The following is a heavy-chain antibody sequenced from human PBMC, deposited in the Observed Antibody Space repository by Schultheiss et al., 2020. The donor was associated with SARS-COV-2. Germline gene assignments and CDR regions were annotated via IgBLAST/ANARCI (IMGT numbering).Heavy chain of an antibody. CDR1: GGSISSGGYY. J-gene: IGHJ6*02. CDR2: IYYSGST. V-gene: IGHV4-61*08. CDR3: ARTVLRHRGMDV. D-gene: IGHD3-3*01. Sequence: SETLSLTCTVSGGSISSGGYYWSWIRQPPGKGLEWIGYIYYSGSTNYNPSLKSRVTISVDTSKNQFSLKLSSVTAADTAVYYCARTVLRHRGMDVWGQGTTVTVSS.